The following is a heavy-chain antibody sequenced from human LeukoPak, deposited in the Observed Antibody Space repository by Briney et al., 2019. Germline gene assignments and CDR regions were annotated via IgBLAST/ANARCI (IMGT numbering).Heavy chain of an antibody. CDR2: IIPIFGTA. J-gene: IGHJ4*02. V-gene: IGHV1-69*13. CDR3: ARSGVAENDY. D-gene: IGHD3-10*01. CDR1: GGTFSSYA. Sequence: ASVKVSCKASGGTFSSYAISWVRQAPGQGLEWMGGIIPIFGTANYAQKFQGRVTITADESTSTAYMELSSLRSEGTAVYYCARSGVAENDYWGQGTLVTVSS.